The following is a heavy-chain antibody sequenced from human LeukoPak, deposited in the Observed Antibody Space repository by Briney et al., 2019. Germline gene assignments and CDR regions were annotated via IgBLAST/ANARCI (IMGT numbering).Heavy chain of an antibody. V-gene: IGHV3-74*01. D-gene: IGHD6-19*01. J-gene: IGHJ4*02. CDR3: AKDRVIQWLVYYFDY. CDR1: GFTFSSYW. Sequence: VGSLRLSCAASGFTFSSYWMHWVRQAPGKGLVWVSRINSDGSSTSYADSVKGRFTISRDNAKNTLYLQMNSLRAEDTAVYYCAKDRVIQWLVYYFDYWGQGTLVTVSS. CDR2: INSDGSST.